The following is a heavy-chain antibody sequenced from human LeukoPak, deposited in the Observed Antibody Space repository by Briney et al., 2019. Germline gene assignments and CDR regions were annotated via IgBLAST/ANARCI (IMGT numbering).Heavy chain of an antibody. Sequence: GGSLRLSCAASGFTFSSYAMHWVRQAPGKGLEWVAVISYDGSNKYYADSVKGRFTISRDNSKNTLYLQMNSLRAEDTAVYYCARDGRSGVVVAAAFDYWGQGTLITVSS. CDR2: ISYDGSNK. CDR1: GFTFSSYA. D-gene: IGHD2-15*01. CDR3: ARDGRSGVVVAAAFDY. J-gene: IGHJ4*02. V-gene: IGHV3-30*04.